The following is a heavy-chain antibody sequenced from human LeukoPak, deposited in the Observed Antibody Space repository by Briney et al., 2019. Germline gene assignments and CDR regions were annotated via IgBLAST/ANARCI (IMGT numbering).Heavy chain of an antibody. CDR2: IYHSGST. J-gene: IGHJ4*02. V-gene: IGHV4-30-2*01. CDR1: GGSISSGGYY. Sequence: PSETLSLTCTVSGGSISSGGYYWSWIRQPPGKGLEWIGYIYHSGSTYYNPSLKSRVTISVDRSKNQFSLKLSSVTAADTAVYYCARVPRGEGIDYWGQGTLVTVSS. CDR3: ARVPRGEGIDY. D-gene: IGHD3-10*01.